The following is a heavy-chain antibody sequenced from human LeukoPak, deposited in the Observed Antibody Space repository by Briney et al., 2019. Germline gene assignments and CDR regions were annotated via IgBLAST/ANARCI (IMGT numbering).Heavy chain of an antibody. V-gene: IGHV4-39*02. Sequence: PSDTLSLTCTVSSGSIKFSSYYWGWVRQPPGEGLEWIGSIYYTGSTYYNSSLKSRVTISVDTSKNQFSLNLTSVTASDTAVYYCAGERGPYYHYFDYWGQGTLVTVSS. CDR2: IYYTGST. CDR1: SGSIKFSSYY. J-gene: IGHJ4*02. CDR3: AGERGPYYHYFDY. D-gene: IGHD1-26*01.